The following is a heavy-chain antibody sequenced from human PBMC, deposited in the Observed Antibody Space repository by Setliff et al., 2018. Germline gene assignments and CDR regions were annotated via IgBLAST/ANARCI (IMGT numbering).Heavy chain of an antibody. J-gene: IGHJ4*02. CDR2: INHRGGT. V-gene: IGHV4-34*01. CDR3: ARGRNIAARLLDS. D-gene: IGHD6-6*01. CDR1: GGTFSDYY. Sequence: SETLSLTCAAYGGTFSDYYWTWIRQPPGKGLEWIGEINHRGGTNYNPSLKSRATISIDTSKDQFSLKLISMSAADTAVYFCARGRNIAARLLDSWGQGALVTSPQ.